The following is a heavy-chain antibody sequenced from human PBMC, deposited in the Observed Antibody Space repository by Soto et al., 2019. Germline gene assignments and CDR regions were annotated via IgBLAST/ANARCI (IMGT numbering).Heavy chain of an antibody. CDR1: GFTFSSYA. V-gene: IGHV3-23*01. J-gene: IGHJ4*02. CDR3: AKGPQPLYSIGWYAGY. Sequence: SLRLSCAASGFTFSSYAMSWVRQAPGKGLEWVSAISGSGGSTYYADSVKGRFTISRDNSKNTLYLQMNSLRAEDTAVYYCAKGPQPLYSIGWYAGYWGQGTLVTVSS. D-gene: IGHD6-19*01. CDR2: ISGSGGST.